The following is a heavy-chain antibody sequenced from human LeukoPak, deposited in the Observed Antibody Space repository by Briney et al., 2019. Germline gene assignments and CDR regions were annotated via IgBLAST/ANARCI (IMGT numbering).Heavy chain of an antibody. V-gene: IGHV3-9*01. CDR1: GFTFDDYA. J-gene: IGHJ4*02. D-gene: IGHD3-22*01. CDR3: AKANYYDSSGWIGY. CDR2: ISWNSGSI. Sequence: PGGSLRLSCAASGFTFDDYAMHWVRQAPGKGLELVSGISWNSGSIGYADSVKGRFTISRDNAKNSLYLQMNSLRAEDTALYYCAKANYYDSSGWIGYWGQGTLVTVSS.